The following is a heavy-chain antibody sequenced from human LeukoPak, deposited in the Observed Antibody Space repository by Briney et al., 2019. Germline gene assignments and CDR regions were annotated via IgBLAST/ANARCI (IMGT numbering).Heavy chain of an antibody. J-gene: IGHJ5*02. CDR2: ISSSGSTI. Sequence: GGSLRLSCAASGFTFSDYYMSWIRQAPGKGLEWVSYISSSGSTIYYADSVKGRFTISRDNAKNSLYLQMNSLRTEDTAVYYCARHRLTYSSSSWFDPWGQGTLVTVSS. CDR1: GFTFSDYY. CDR3: ARHRLTYSSSSWFDP. D-gene: IGHD6-6*01. V-gene: IGHV3-11*01.